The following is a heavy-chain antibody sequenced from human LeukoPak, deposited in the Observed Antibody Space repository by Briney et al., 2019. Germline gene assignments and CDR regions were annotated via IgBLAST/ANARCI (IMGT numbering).Heavy chain of an antibody. CDR3: ASHGGL. D-gene: IGHD5-12*01. CDR2: IWYDGSNK. J-gene: IGHJ4*02. V-gene: IGHV3-33*01. Sequence: GGSLRLSCAASGFIFSSYGMHWVRQAPGKGLEWVAVIWYDGSNKNYADSVKGRFTISRVNSKNMLYLQMNSLRVEDTALYYCASHGGLWGQGTLVTVSS. CDR1: GFIFSSYG.